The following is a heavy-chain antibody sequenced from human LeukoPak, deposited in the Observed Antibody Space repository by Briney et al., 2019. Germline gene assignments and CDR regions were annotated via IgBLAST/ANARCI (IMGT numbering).Heavy chain of an antibody. D-gene: IGHD1-7*01. CDR2: ISYDGSNK. J-gene: IGHJ4*02. CDR1: GFTFSSYA. V-gene: IGHV3-30-3*01. Sequence: GGSLRLSCAASGFTFSSYAMHWVRQAPGKGLEWVAVISYDGSNKYYTDSVKGRFTISRDNSKNTLYLQMNSQRAEDTAVNYCARDKWGELLDYWGQGTLVTVSS. CDR3: ARDKWGELLDY.